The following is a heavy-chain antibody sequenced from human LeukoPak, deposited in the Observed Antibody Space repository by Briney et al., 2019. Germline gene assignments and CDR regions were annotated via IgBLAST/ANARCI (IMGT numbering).Heavy chain of an antibody. CDR2: INHSGST. D-gene: IGHD5-18*01. CDR1: GGSFSGYY. V-gene: IGHV4-34*01. Sequence: PSETLSLTCAVYGGSFSGYYWSWLRQPPGKGLEWIGEINHSGSTNYNPSLKSRVTISVDTSKNQFSLKLSSVAAADTAVYYCARGRGRGHRGGYYYYGMDVWGKGTTVTVSS. CDR3: ARGRGRGHRGGYYYYGMDV. J-gene: IGHJ6*04.